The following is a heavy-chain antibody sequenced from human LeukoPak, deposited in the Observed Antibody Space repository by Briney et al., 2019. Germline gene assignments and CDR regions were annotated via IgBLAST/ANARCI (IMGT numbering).Heavy chain of an antibody. CDR2: ISGSGGRDST. CDR1: GFTFSRIA. CDR3: AKGYSEYTSSWFDY. D-gene: IGHD6-13*01. J-gene: IGHJ4*02. Sequence: PGGSLRLSCAASGFTFSRIAMSWVRQAPGKGLEWVSGISGSGGRDSTYYADSVKGRFTISRDKSKNTVYLGMNSLRAEDTAVYYCAKGYSEYTSSWFDYWGQGTLVTVSS. V-gene: IGHV3-23*01.